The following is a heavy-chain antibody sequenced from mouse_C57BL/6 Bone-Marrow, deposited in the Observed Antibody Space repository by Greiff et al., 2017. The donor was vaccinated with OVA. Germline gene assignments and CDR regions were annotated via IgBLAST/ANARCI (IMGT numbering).Heavy chain of an antibody. V-gene: IGHV1-64*01. J-gene: IGHJ2*01. Sequence: QVQLQQPGAELVKPGASVKLSCKASGYTFTSYWMHWVKQRPGQGLEWIGMIHPNSGSTNYNEKFKSKATLTVDKSSSTAYMQLSSLTSEDSAVYYCARWIYYDYGFDYWGQGTTLTVSS. CDR1: GYTFTSYW. D-gene: IGHD2-4*01. CDR2: IHPNSGST. CDR3: ARWIYYDYGFDY.